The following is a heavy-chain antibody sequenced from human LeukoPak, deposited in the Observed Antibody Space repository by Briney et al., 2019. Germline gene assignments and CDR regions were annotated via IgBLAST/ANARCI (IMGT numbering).Heavy chain of an antibody. D-gene: IGHD3-10*01. CDR1: GFTFSTYA. V-gene: IGHV3-23*01. CDR3: AKDARGSEGF. Sequence: GGSLRLSCAASGFTFSTYAMSWVRQAPGKGLEWVSAVSSGASSTYYADSVGGRFTISRDNSKNTLYLQMNSLSADDTAVYYCAKDARGSEGFWGQGTLVTVSS. CDR2: VSSGASST. J-gene: IGHJ4*02.